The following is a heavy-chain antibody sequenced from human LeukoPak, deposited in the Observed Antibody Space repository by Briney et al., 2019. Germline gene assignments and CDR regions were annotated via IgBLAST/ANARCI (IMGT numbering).Heavy chain of an antibody. CDR3: ARLIELREFFDY. D-gene: IGHD5-18*01. CDR1: GGSISSYY. CDR2: IYYSGST. J-gene: IGHJ4*02. Sequence: SETLSLTCTVSGGSISSYYWSWIRQPPGKGLEWIGYIYYSGSTNYNPSLESRVTISVDTSKNQFSLKLSSVTAADPAVYYGARLIELREFFDYWGQGTLVTVSS. V-gene: IGHV4-59*01.